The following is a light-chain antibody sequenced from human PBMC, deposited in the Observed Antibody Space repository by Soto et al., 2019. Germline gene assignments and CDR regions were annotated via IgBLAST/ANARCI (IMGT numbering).Light chain of an antibody. J-gene: IGKJ5*01. Sequence: ENVFTQSPGTLSLSPGERATLSCRASQNVSSNLAWYQQKPGQAPSLLIYGASTRATGTPARFSGSGSGTDFTLTISRLEPEDFAVFYCQQYGSSITFGQGTRLEIK. V-gene: IGKV3-20*01. CDR3: QQYGSSIT. CDR2: GAS. CDR1: QNVSSN.